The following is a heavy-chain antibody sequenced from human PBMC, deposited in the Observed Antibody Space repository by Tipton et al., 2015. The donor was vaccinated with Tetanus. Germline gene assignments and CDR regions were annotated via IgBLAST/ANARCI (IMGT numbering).Heavy chain of an antibody. CDR2: ISSDGSKK. CDR1: GFTFSSYA. J-gene: IGHJ4*02. Sequence: SLRLPCAASGFTFSSYAMHWVRQAPGKGLEWVAVISSDGSKKYYVGSVQGRFTISRDNSKNTLFLQMNSLRAEDSAVYYCAKDPTDGYRGRGNEGGIDYWGQGTLVTVSS. D-gene: IGHD5-24*01. V-gene: IGHV3-30*18. CDR3: AKDPTDGYRGRGNEGGIDY.